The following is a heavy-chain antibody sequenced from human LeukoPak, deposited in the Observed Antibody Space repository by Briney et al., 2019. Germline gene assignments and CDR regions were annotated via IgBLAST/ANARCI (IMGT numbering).Heavy chain of an antibody. CDR1: GFTFSRYE. CDR2: IDSGRGSST. V-gene: IGHV3-NL1*01. D-gene: IGHD6-19*01. CDR3: AKDSGYSSGWYARGYLDY. J-gene: IGHJ4*02. Sequence: PGGSLRLSCAASGFTFSRYEMNWVRQAPGKGLEWVSYIDSGRGSSTNYADSVKGRFTISRDNSKNTLYLQMNSLRAEDTAVYYCAKDSGYSSGWYARGYLDYWGQGTLVTVSS.